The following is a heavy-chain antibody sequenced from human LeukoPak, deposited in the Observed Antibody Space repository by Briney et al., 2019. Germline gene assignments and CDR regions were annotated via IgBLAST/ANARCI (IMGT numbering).Heavy chain of an antibody. Sequence: ASVKVSCKASGYTFTGYYKHWVRQAPGQGLEWMGWINLNSGGTNYAQKFQDRVTMTRDTSISTAYMELSRLRSDDTAVYYCAREEIHYGDNSGPYYFDYWGHGTLVTVSS. J-gene: IGHJ4*01. D-gene: IGHD4-23*01. CDR2: INLNSGGT. CDR3: AREEIHYGDNSGPYYFDY. V-gene: IGHV1-2*02. CDR1: GYTFTGYY.